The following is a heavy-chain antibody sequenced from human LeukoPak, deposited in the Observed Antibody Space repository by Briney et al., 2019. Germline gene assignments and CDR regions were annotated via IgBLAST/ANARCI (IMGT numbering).Heavy chain of an antibody. CDR1: GYTFTSYG. V-gene: IGHV1-18*01. Sequence: GASVKVSCKASGYTFTSYGISWVRQAPGQGLEWMGWISAYNGNTNYAQKLQGRVTMTTDTSTSTAYMELRSLRSDDTAVYYCARRGNYYDSSCYYQYFDYWGQGTLVTVSS. CDR3: ARRGNYYDSSCYYQYFDY. J-gene: IGHJ4*02. CDR2: ISAYNGNT. D-gene: IGHD3-22*01.